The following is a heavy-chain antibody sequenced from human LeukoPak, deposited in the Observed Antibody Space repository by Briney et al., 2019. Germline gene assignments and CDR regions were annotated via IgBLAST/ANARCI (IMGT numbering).Heavy chain of an antibody. CDR2: VNGDGSST. CDR3: ARGSGWLYYFDY. Sequence: GGSLRLSCAASGFTFSSYWMHWVRQAPGKGLVWVSRVNGDGSSTTYADSVKGRFTISRDNAKNTLYQQMNSLRAEDTAVYFCARGSGWLYYFDYWGQGTLVTVSS. J-gene: IGHJ4*02. V-gene: IGHV3-74*01. CDR1: GFTFSSYW. D-gene: IGHD6-19*01.